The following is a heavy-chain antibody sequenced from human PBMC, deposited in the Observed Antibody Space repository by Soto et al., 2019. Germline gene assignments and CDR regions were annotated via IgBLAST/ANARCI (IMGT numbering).Heavy chain of an antibody. CDR3: ARDLIRFLDWIPENYYYGMDV. J-gene: IGHJ6*02. D-gene: IGHD3-3*01. Sequence: ASVKVSCKPSGHTFSAYYIHWVRQAPGQGLECMGCINPNSGGTRYAQNFQGRVTMTRXTXXRXXXMXLXXLTXDDTAVYYCARDLIRFLDWIPENYYYGMDVWG. CDR1: GHTFSAYY. V-gene: IGHV1-2*02. CDR2: INPNSGGT.